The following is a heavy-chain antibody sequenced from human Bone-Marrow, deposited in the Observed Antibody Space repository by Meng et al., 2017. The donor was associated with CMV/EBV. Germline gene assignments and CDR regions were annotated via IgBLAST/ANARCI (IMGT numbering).Heavy chain of an antibody. V-gene: IGHV3-7*01. J-gene: IGHJ4*02. CDR2: IKQDGSEK. CDR3: ARDPKRGLGSYHE. D-gene: IGHD3-16*02. Sequence: GGSLRLSCAASGFTFSSYAMHWVRQAPGKGLEWVANIKQDGSEKEYVDSVKGRFTISRDNAKNSLYLQMNSLRAEDTAVYYCARDPKRGLGSYHEWGQGTLVTVSS. CDR1: GFTFSSYA.